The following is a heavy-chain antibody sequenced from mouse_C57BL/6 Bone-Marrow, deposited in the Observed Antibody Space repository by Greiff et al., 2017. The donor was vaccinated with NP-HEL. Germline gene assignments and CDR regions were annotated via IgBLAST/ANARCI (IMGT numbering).Heavy chain of an antibody. V-gene: IGHV5-12*01. J-gene: IGHJ3*01. Sequence: EVKLQESGGGLVQPGGSLKLSCAASGFTFSDYYMYWVRQTPEKRLEWVAYISNGGGSTYYPDTVKGRFTISRDNAKNTLYLQMSRLKSEDTAMYYCARKGTGFAWFAYWGQGTLVTVSA. CDR3: ARKGTGFAWFAY. CDR2: ISNGGGST. CDR1: GFTFSDYY. D-gene: IGHD3-3*01.